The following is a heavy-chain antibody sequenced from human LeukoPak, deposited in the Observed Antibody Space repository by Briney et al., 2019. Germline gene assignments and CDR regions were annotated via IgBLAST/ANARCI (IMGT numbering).Heavy chain of an antibody. J-gene: IGHJ4*02. CDR2: IYHSGST. D-gene: IGHD6-19*01. CDR1: GGSISSYY. CDR3: ARVSSGWYTPYYFDY. Sequence: SETLSLTCTVSGGSISSYYWSWIRQPPGKGLEWIGEIYHSGSTNYNPSLKSRVTISVDKSKNQFSLKLSSVTAADTAVYYCARVSSGWYTPYYFDYWGQGTLVTVSS. V-gene: IGHV4-59*12.